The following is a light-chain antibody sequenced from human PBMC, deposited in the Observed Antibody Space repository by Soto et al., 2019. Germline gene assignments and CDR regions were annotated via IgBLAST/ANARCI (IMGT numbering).Light chain of an antibody. Sequence: EIQMYQSPSSLSAYIGDRVTITCRASQCISNYLAWYQQKAGKVPKLLIDAASTLQSGVPSRFSGSGSGTDFTLTISSLQPEDVATYYCQKYYSALWTFGQGTNVDIK. CDR2: AAS. CDR1: QCISNY. CDR3: QKYYSALWT. J-gene: IGKJ1*01. V-gene: IGKV1-27*01.